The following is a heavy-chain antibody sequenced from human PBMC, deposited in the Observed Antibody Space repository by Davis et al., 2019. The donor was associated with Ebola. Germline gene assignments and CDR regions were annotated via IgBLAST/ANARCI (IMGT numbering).Heavy chain of an antibody. CDR3: AKDRYYDNSPLYFESET. V-gene: IGHV1-69*13. D-gene: IGHD3-22*01. CDR2: IIPIFDTA. J-gene: IGHJ4*02. CDR1: GGTFSSYA. Sequence: SVKVSCKASGGTFSSYAISWVRQAPGQGLEWVGGIIPIFDTASYAHNFQDRVTITADESRITAYLELSSLRSEDTAVYCCAKDRYYDNSPLYFESETWGQGTLVTVSS.